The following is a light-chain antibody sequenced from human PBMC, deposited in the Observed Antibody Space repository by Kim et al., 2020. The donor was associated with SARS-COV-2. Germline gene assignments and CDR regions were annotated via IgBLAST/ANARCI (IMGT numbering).Light chain of an antibody. CDR1: SGSIASNS. Sequence: NFMLTQPHSVSESPGKTVTISCTRSSGSIASNSVQWYQQRPDSSPTTVIYDNNQRPSGVPDRFSGSVDSSSNSASLTISGLKTEDEADYYCQSYDIVDLVMFGGGTQLTVL. CDR2: DNN. V-gene: IGLV6-57*01. J-gene: IGLJ3*02. CDR3: QSYDIVDLVM.